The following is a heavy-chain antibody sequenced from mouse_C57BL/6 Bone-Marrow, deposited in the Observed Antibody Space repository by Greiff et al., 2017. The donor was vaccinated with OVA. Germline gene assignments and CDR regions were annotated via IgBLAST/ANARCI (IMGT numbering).Heavy chain of an antibody. CDR2: FNPGNGST. J-gene: IGHJ3*01. Sequence: VQLKESGPELVKPGASVKIPCKASGYTFTEYTMDWVKQSYGKSLEWIGGFNPGNGSTIYNQKFKGKATLTVDKSSSTAYMELRSLTSEDTAVYYCASRGNYFAYWGQGTLVTVSA. CDR3: ASRGNYFAY. CDR1: GYTFTEYT. D-gene: IGHD2-1*01. V-gene: IGHV1-18*01.